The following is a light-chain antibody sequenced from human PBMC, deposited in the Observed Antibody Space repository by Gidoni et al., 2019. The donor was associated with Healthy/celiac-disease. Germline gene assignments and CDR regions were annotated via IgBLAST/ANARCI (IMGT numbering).Light chain of an antibody. J-gene: IGKJ2*01. Sequence: DIQMTQSPSTLSASVGDRVTITCRASQSISSWLAWYQQKPGKAPKLLIYDASSLEMGVPSRFSGSGSGTEFTLTISSLQPDDFATYYCQQYNSYPYTFGQGTKLEIK. V-gene: IGKV1-5*01. CDR1: QSISSW. CDR3: QQYNSYPYT. CDR2: DAS.